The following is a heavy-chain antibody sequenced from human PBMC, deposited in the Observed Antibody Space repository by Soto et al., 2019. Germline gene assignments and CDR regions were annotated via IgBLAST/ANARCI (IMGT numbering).Heavy chain of an antibody. J-gene: IGHJ6*03. D-gene: IGHD2-15*01. Sequence: PSETLSLTCTVSGGSISSYYWTWIRQPPGKGLEWIGYIYYSGSTNYNPSLKSRVTISVATSKTQFSLKLSSVTAADTVVYYCAMLDGHYHSMDVWGKGITVTLSS. CDR1: GGSISSYY. V-gene: IGHV4-59*08. CDR3: AMLDGHYHSMDV. CDR2: IYYSGST.